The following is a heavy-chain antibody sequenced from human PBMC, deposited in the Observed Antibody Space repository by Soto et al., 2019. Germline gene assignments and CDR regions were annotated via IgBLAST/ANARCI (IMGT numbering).Heavy chain of an antibody. D-gene: IGHD3-10*01. CDR2: INPNSGGT. CDR1: GYTFTGYY. V-gene: IGHV1-2*04. Sequence: GASVKVSCKASGYTFTGYYMHWVRQAPGQGLEWMGWINPNSGGTNYAQKFQGWVTMTRDTSISTAYMELSRLRSDDTAVYYCARAAEDTADYFCAQKVQRSGTYWFDSWGQGTLVTVSS. CDR3: ARAAEDTADYFCAQKVQRSGTYWFDS. J-gene: IGHJ5*01.